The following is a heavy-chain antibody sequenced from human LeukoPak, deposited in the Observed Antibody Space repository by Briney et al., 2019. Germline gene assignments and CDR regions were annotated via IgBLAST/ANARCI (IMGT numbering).Heavy chain of an antibody. CDR1: GGTFSSYA. J-gene: IGHJ4*02. V-gene: IGHV1-69*04. CDR3: ARVVDIVVVPAKNNFDY. D-gene: IGHD2-2*03. CDR2: IIPILGIA. Sequence: SVKVSCKASGGTFSSYAISWVRQAPGQGLEWMGRIIPILGIANYAQKFQGRVTITADKSTSTAYMELRSLRSDDTAVYYCARVVDIVVVPAKNNFDYWGQGTLVTVSS.